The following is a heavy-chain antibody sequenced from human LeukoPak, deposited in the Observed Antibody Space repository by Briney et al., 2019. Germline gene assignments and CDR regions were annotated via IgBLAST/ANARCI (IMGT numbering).Heavy chain of an antibody. D-gene: IGHD2/OR15-2a*01. CDR1: GYTFTNSG. J-gene: IGHJ3*02. V-gene: IGHV1-18*01. Sequence: ASVKVSCKASGYTFTNSGISWVRQAPGQGLEWMGWVSAYDGNTNYAQKLQGRLTMTTDRSTSTAYMELSSLRSEDTAVYYCARVGGPLLRDAFDIWGQGTMVTVSS. CDR3: ARVGGPLLRDAFDI. CDR2: VSAYDGNT.